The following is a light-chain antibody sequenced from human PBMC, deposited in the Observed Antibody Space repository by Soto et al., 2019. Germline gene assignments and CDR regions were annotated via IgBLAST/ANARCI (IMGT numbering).Light chain of an antibody. CDR1: QSVSTN. Sequence: EIVLTQSPVTLSVSPGERATLSCRASQSVSTNSAWYQQKLGQAPRVLIYGSSSRATGVPTRFSGSGSGTEFTLTINSLQSEDSGIYYCLQDNNWPLSTFGQGTRLEIK. J-gene: IGKJ5*01. CDR3: LQDNNWPLST. CDR2: GSS. V-gene: IGKV3-15*01.